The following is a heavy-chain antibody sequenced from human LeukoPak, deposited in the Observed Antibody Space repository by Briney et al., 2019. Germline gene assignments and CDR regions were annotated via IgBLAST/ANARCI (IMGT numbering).Heavy chain of an antibody. V-gene: IGHV3-49*04. CDR2: IRSKRFGGTI. CDR3: ARSIVVVTYYLDY. Sequence: GGSLRLSCTTSGFSFGDYSMSWVRQAPGKGLEWIAFIRSKRFGGTIEYAASVKGRLTISRDDSKGTAYLQMNSLRPEDTAVYYCARSIVVVTYYLDYWGQGTLVTVSS. CDR1: GFSFGDYS. D-gene: IGHD2-21*02. J-gene: IGHJ4*02.